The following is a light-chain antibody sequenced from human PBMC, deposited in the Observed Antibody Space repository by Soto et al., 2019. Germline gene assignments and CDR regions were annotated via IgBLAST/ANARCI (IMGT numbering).Light chain of an antibody. V-gene: IGLV2-23*01. CDR2: EGS. CDR1: TRDFVTYTL. Sequence: QSVLTQPAPVSGSPGPSITISVTVTTRDFVTYTLLFWYQQHPGTAPKLMLYEGSTRPSGVSIRFSGSTSGNTASLQICGLQAEDEADYYSCSNTAGSAPYVFGTGTKVTAL. CDR3: CSNTAGSAPYV. J-gene: IGLJ1*01.